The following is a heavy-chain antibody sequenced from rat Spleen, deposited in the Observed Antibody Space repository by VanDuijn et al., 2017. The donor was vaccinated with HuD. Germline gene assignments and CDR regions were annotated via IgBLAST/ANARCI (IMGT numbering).Heavy chain of an antibody. CDR3: ARAEVNYYSSWDNWFAY. D-gene: IGHD1-2*01. V-gene: IGHV5-29*01. J-gene: IGHJ3*01. Sequence: EVQLVESDGGLVQPGRSLKLSCAASGFTFSDYYMAWVRQAPTKGLEWVTTISYDGSRTYYRDSVKGRFTISRENAKSTLYLQMDSLRSEDTAPYTWARAEVNYYSSWDNWFAYWGQGTLVTVSS. CDR2: ISYDGSRT. CDR1: GFTFSDYY.